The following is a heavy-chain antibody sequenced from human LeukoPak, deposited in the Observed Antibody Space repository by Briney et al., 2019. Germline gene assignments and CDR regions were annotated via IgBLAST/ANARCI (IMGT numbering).Heavy chain of an antibody. Sequence: GGSLRLSCAASGFTFSSYGMHWVRQAPGKVLEWVAVIWYDGSNKYYADSVKGRFTISRDNSKNTLYLQMNSLRAEDTAVYYRAKDGALGYDFWSGYYRDGYWGQGTLVTVSS. J-gene: IGHJ4*02. CDR3: AKDGALGYDFWSGYYRDGY. CDR1: GFTFSSYG. V-gene: IGHV3-33*06. D-gene: IGHD3-3*01. CDR2: IWYDGSNK.